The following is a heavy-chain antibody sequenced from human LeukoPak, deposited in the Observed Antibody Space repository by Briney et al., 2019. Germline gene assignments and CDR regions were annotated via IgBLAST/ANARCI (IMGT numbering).Heavy chain of an antibody. V-gene: IGHV1-69*06. J-gene: IGHJ3*02. CDR2: IIPIFHTT. Sequence: SVKVSCKASGGTFSSFAGSWVGQAPGQGLEWMGGIIPIFHTTDYAQKFQGRLTITADKSTNTAYMDLSSLRSEDTAIYFCARADLGDAFDIWGQGTMVTVSS. CDR3: ARADLGDAFDI. D-gene: IGHD7-27*01. CDR1: GGTFSSFA.